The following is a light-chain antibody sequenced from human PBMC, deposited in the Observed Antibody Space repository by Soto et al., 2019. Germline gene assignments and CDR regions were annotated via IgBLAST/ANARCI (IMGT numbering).Light chain of an antibody. J-gene: IGKJ5*01. Sequence: IRMTQSSSSFSASTGDSVTIPCRASQGISSYLAWYQQKPGKAPKLLIYAASTLQSGVPSRFSGSGSGTDFTLTISSLQTEDLATYDGQQYNSYPPTFGQGTRLEIK. CDR3: QQYNSYPPT. CDR2: AAS. CDR1: QGISSY. V-gene: IGKV1-8*01.